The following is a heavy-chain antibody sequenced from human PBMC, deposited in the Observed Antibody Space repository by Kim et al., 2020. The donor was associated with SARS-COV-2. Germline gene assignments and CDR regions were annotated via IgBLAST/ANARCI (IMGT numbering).Heavy chain of an antibody. D-gene: IGHD3-10*01. J-gene: IGHJ6*02. CDR1: GFTFSSYA. CDR2: ISYDGSNK. CDR3: ARPMGTRVLLWFGESPRPDRHGMDV. Sequence: GGSLRLSCAASGFTFSSYAMHWVRQAPGKGLEWVAVISYDGSNKYYADSVKGRFTISRDNSKNTLYLQMNSLRAEDTAVYYCARPMGTRVLLWFGESPRPDRHGMDVWGQGTTVTVSS. V-gene: IGHV3-30-3*01.